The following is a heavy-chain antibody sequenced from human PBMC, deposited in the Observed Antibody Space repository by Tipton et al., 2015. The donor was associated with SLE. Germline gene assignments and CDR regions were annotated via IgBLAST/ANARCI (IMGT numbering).Heavy chain of an antibody. J-gene: IGHJ1*01. CDR1: GGTFSSYA. V-gene: IGHV1-69*05. CDR2: IIPILGIV. D-gene: IGHD1-14*01. Sequence: QLVQSGAEVKKPGSSVKVSCKASGGTFSSYAISWVRQAPGQGLEWMGGIIPILGIVNYAQKFQGGVTITTDESTSTAYMELPSLRAEDTAVYYCAGPQAGLRYFQHWGQGTLVTVSS. CDR3: AGPQAGLRYFQH.